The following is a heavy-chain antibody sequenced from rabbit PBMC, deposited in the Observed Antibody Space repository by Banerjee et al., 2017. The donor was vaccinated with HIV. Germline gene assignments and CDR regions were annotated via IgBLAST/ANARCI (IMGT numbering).Heavy chain of an antibody. CDR2: IDPDFRNI. J-gene: IGHJ4*01. CDR1: GIDFSSYG. CDR3: VRDRGYSSAWGGYYFNL. V-gene: IGHV1S7*01. Sequence: QLVESGGGLVTLGGSLKLSCKASGIDFSSYGISWVRQAPGKGLEWIGYIDPDFRNINYASWVNGRFTISSHNAQNTLYLQLNSLTAADTATYFCVRDRGYSSAWGGYYFNLWGPGTLVTVS. D-gene: IGHD4-1*01.